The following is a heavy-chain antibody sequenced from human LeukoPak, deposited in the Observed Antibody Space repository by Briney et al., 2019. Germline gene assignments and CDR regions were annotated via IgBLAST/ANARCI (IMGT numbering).Heavy chain of an antibody. CDR3: AKEGLNIATRDFFDS. CDR2: ISNSGNTI. Sequence: GGSLRLSCAASGFTFSDYYMSWIRQAPGKGLEWVSYISNSGNTIYYADSVKGRFTISRDNAKNTLYLQMNSLRAEDTAVYYCAKEGLNIATRDFFDSWGQGTLVTVSS. D-gene: IGHD6-6*01. V-gene: IGHV3-11*01. J-gene: IGHJ4*02. CDR1: GFTFSDYY.